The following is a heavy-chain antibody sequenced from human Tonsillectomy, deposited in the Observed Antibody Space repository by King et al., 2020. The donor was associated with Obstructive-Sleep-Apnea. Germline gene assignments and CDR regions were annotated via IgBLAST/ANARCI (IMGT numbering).Heavy chain of an antibody. V-gene: IGHV3-15*01. CDR1: GITFRDAW. Sequence: ELQLQESGGGVVKPGGSLRVSCAVSGITFRDAWMSWVRPALGKWLEWGGLIKSQGGGGTTDYAAPVKGRFNISREDSKNTLYLQMNSLKIEDTAVYYCTWMTTVTTIDFWGQGTQVTVSS. CDR2: IKSQGGGGTT. CDR3: TWMTTVTTIDF. D-gene: IGHD4-17*01. J-gene: IGHJ4*02.